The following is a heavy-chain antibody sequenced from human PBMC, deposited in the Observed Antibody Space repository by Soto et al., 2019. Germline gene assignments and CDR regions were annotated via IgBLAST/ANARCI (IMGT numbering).Heavy chain of an antibody. V-gene: IGHV4-59*12. CDR3: ARSSYSSGWYPRNSYGMDV. CDR1: GGSISSYY. Sequence: SETLSLTXAVSGGSISSYYWSWIRQPPGKGLEWIGYIYYSGSTNYNPSLKSRVTISVDTSKNQFSLKLSSVTAADTAVYYRARSSYSSGWYPRNSYGMDVWGQGTTVTVSS. J-gene: IGHJ6*02. D-gene: IGHD6-19*01. CDR2: IYYSGST.